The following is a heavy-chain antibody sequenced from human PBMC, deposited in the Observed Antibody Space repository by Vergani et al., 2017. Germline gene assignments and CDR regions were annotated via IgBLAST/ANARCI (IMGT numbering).Heavy chain of an antibody. V-gene: IGHV1-2*02. CDR1: GYTFNDYY. J-gene: IGHJ4*02. CDR2: ISPSTGDT. Sequence: QVQLVQSGAEVRKPGASVKVSCRTSGYTFNDYYIHWIRKAPGQGLQWMGWISPSTGDTNYAQNFQGRVTMTRDTSTSTVYMELSSLRSEDTAVYYCARPHGDILPPDPRRLDYWGQGTLVTVSS. CDR3: ARPHGDILPPDPRRLDY.